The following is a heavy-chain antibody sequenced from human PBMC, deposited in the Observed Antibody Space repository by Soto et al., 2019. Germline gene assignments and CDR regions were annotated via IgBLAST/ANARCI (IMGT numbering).Heavy chain of an antibody. J-gene: IGHJ6*03. CDR2: IYYTGST. Sequence: SETLSLTCTVSSGSISSSYYYWGWIRQPPGKGLEWIGAIYYTGSTYYNPPLQSRVTISVDTSKNQFSVKMSSVTAADTAVYFCARQAGAFGYYMDVWGKGATVTVSS. CDR1: SGSISSSYYY. D-gene: IGHD3-16*01. V-gene: IGHV4-39*01. CDR3: ARQAGAFGYYMDV.